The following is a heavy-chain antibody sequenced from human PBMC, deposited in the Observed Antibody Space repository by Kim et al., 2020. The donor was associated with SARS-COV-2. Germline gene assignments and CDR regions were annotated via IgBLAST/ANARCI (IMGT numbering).Heavy chain of an antibody. V-gene: IGHV3-66*01. Sequence: GGSLRLSCAASGFTVSSNYMSWVRQAPGKGLEWVSVIYSGGSTYYADSVKGRFTISRDNSKNTLYLQMNSLRAEDTAVYYCARDLAPTVYYYYYGMDVWGQGTTVTVSS. CDR2: IYSGGST. CDR3: ARDLAPTVYYYYYGMDV. CDR1: GFTVSSNY. J-gene: IGHJ6*02.